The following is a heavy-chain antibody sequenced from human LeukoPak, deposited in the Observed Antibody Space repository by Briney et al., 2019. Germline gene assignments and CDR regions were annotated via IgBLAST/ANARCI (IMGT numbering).Heavy chain of an antibody. CDR2: ITGSGRDT. J-gene: IGHJ4*02. Sequence: GGSLRLSCATSGFTFNDHYLGWVRQAPGKRLEWVSSITGSGRDTYYAGSVKGRITISRDNSRNTLYLQMNSLRAEDTAVYYCARDGRWIQLWGIDYWGQGTLVTVSS. V-gene: IGHV3-23*01. D-gene: IGHD5-18*01. CDR1: GFTFNDHY. CDR3: ARDGRWIQLWGIDY.